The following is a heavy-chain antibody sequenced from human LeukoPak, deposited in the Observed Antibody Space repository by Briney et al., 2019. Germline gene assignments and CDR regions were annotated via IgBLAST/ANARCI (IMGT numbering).Heavy chain of an antibody. CDR1: GGSFSGYY. CDR3: ARGVIAAADYHAFDI. D-gene: IGHD6-13*01. J-gene: IGHJ3*02. V-gene: IGHV4-34*01. CDR2: INHSGST. Sequence: PSETLSLTCAVYGGSFSGYYWSWIRQPPGKWLEWIGEINHSGSTNYNPSLKSRVTMSVDTSKNQFSLNLNSVTAADTAAYYCARGVIAAADYHAFDIWGQGAMVTVSS.